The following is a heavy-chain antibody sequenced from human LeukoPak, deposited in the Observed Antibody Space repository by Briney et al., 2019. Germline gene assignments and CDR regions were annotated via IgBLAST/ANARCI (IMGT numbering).Heavy chain of an antibody. CDR3: AKAISMAHGMDV. CDR1: GFTFSSYA. J-gene: IGHJ6*04. CDR2: IRFDETNR. Sequence: HSGGSLRLSCAASGFTFSSYAMHWVRQAPGKGLEWVAFIRFDETNRYYADSVKGRFTISRDNPRNSLYLQMNSLRPEDTAIYYCAKAISMAHGMDVWGKGTTVTISS. V-gene: IGHV3-30*02. D-gene: IGHD3-3*02.